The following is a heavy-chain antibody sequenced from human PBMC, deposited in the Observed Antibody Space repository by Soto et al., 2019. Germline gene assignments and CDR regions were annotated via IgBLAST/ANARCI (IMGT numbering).Heavy chain of an antibody. CDR1: GYTFNNDD. CDR3: ARGLGVAEVKSWFDA. V-gene: IGHV1-8*01. J-gene: IGHJ5*02. Sequence: QVQLVQSGAQVKKPGASAKVSCKASGYTFNNDDINWLRQATGQGLEGMGWMNPHSGNTGFAHTFQGRPTIDRNTSKNTAYMELSTLRSADTAVYFCARGLGVAEVKSWFDAWGQGSRVTV. CDR2: MNPHSGNT. D-gene: IGHD3-10*01.